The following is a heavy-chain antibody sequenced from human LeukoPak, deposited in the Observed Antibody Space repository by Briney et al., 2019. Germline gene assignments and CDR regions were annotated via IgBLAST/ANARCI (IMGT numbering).Heavy chain of an antibody. Sequence: GGSPRLSCASSGFTFNNYAMTWVRQAPGKGLEWVSSITASGGSTYCADSVKGRFTISRDNSKNTLYLQMSSLRAEDTAVYYCARDYPTSGIVTIFDYWGQGTLVTV. V-gene: IGHV3-23*01. CDR2: ITASGGST. CDR3: ARDYPTSGIVTIFDY. CDR1: GFTFNNYA. D-gene: IGHD1-1*01. J-gene: IGHJ4*02.